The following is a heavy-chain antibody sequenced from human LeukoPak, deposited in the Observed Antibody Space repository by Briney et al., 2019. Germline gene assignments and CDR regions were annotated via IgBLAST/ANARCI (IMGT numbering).Heavy chain of an antibody. D-gene: IGHD3-22*01. CDR3: ARLPYNYFYDSSGYHYHYYFDY. CDR2: IYHIGSP. J-gene: IGHJ4*02. Sequence: SETLSLTCTVSGDSISSIDTYYWGWIRQPPGRGLEWIGGIYHIGSPYYNPSLKSRVTISVDTSNNQFSLRLTSVTAADTAVYYCARLPYNYFYDSSGYHYHYYFDYWGQGTLVTVSS. CDR1: GDSISSIDTYY. V-gene: IGHV4-39*01.